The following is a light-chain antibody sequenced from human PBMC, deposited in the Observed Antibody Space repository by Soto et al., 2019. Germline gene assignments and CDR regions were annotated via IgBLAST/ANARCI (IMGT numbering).Light chain of an antibody. CDR1: QSVSSTY. CDR3: QQYGSSPKLT. V-gene: IGKV3-20*01. J-gene: IGKJ4*01. Sequence: DIVLTQSPGTLSLSQRERATLSCRASQSVSSTYLAWYQQKPGQAPRLLIYGASSRATGIPDRFSGSGSGTDFTLTISRLEPEDFAVYYCQQYGSSPKLTFGGGTKVDIK. CDR2: GAS.